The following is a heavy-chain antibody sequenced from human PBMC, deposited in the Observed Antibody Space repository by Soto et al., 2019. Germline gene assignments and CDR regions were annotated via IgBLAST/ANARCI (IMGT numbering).Heavy chain of an antibody. D-gene: IGHD5-18*01. CDR1: GFTFSSYG. Sequence: QVQLVESGGGVVQPGRSLRLSCAASGFTFSSYGMHWVRQAPGKGLEWVAVIWYDGSNKYYADSVKGRFTISRDNSKNTLYLQMNSLRAEDTAVYYCARVWTAMAVDYWGQGTLVTVSS. V-gene: IGHV3-33*01. J-gene: IGHJ4*02. CDR3: ARVWTAMAVDY. CDR2: IWYDGSNK.